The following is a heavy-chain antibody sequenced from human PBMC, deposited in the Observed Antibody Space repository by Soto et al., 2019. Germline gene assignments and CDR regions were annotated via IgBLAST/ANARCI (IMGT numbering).Heavy chain of an antibody. Sequence: GGSLRVSCAASGFTFSSYGMHWVRQAPGKGLEWVAVIWYDGSNKYYADSVKGRFTISRDNSKNTLYLQMNSLRAEDTAAYYCAKGGAGPHYNSMDVWCKGTTLTVS. V-gene: IGHV3-33*06. CDR3: AKGGAGPHYNSMDV. D-gene: IGHD1-26*01. CDR2: IWYDGSNK. J-gene: IGHJ6*03. CDR1: GFTFSSYG.